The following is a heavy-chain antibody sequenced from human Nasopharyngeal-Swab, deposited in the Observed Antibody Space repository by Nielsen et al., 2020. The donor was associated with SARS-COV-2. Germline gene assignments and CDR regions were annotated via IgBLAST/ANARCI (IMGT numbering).Heavy chain of an antibody. D-gene: IGHD3-10*01. J-gene: IGHJ4*02. V-gene: IGHV3-43*01. CDR2: IWFEGTKK. CDR3: ARDRSVTSGGYFDY. Sequence: PGKGLEWVTLIWFEGTKKYYADSVKGRFTISRDNSKNSLYLQMSSLSAEDTALYYCARDRSVTSGGYFDYWGQGTLVTVSS.